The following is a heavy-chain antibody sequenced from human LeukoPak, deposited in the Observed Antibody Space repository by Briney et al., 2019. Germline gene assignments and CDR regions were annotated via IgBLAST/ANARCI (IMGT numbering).Heavy chain of an antibody. CDR2: ISSSGSTI. V-gene: IGHV3-11*01. D-gene: IGHD2-2*01. Sequence: GGSLRLSSAASGFTFSDYYMSWIRQAPGKGLEWVSYISSSGSTIYYADSVRGRFTISRDNAKNSLYLQMNSLRAEDTAVYYCARLKGRVVPTSLDPWGQGTLVTVSS. CDR1: GFTFSDYY. J-gene: IGHJ5*02. CDR3: ARLKGRVVPTSLDP.